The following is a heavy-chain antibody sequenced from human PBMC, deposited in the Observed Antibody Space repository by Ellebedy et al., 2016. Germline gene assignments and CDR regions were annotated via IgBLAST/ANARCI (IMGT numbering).Heavy chain of an antibody. CDR2: MNLDSGDI. CDR1: GYTSTGNE. Sequence: ASVKVSCXASGYTSTGNEINWVRQPGAQGLEWMGWMNLDSGDIGFAEKFRGRLIMTEDTSISTAYMELTSLTSEDSAVYYCTSGWDYWGQGTLVTVSS. V-gene: IGHV1-8*01. J-gene: IGHJ4*02. CDR3: TSGWDY.